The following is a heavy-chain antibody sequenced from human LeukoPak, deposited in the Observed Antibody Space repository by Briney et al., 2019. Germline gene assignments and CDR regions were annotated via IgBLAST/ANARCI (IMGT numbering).Heavy chain of an antibody. D-gene: IGHD6-6*01. J-gene: IGHJ4*02. CDR2: ISSDGSST. CDR1: GLTFSSHA. V-gene: IGHV3-74*03. CDR3: ARDQRVTGRPDIDY. Sequence: GGSLRLSCAASGLTFSSHAMSWVRQAPGKGLVWVSRISSDGSSTTYADSVKGRFTISRDNAKNTLYLQMNNLRAEDTAMYYCARDQRVTGRPDIDYWGQGTLVIVSS.